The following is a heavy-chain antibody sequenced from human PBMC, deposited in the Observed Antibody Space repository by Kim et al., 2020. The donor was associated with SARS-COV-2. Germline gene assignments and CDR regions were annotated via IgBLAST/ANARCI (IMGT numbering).Heavy chain of an antibody. D-gene: IGHD6-19*01. V-gene: IGHV3-33*01. CDR2: IWYDGSNK. J-gene: IGHJ4*02. Sequence: GGSLRLSCAASGFTFSSYGMHWVRQAPGKGLEWVAVIWYDGSNKYYADSVKGRFTISRDNSKNTLYLQMNSLRAEDTAVYYCARDSGRIAVAGTGIDYWGQGTLVTVSS. CDR1: GFTFSSYG. CDR3: ARDSGRIAVAGTGIDY.